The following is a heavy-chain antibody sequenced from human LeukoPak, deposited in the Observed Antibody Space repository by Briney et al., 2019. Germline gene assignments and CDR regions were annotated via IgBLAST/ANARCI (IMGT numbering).Heavy chain of an antibody. CDR2: INPNSGGT. J-gene: IGHJ5*02. CDR3: ARITGTTWGPRTRGFDP. V-gene: IGHV1-2*02. CDR1: GYTFTGYY. D-gene: IGHD1-7*01. Sequence: ASLKASCKASGYTFTGYYMHWVRQAPGQGLEWMGWINPNSGGTTYAQEFQGRVTMTRDTSISTAYMELSRLRSDDTAVYYCARITGTTWGPRTRGFDPWGQGTLVTVSS.